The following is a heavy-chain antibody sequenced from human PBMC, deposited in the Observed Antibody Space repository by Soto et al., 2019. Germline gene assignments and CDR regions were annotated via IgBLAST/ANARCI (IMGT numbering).Heavy chain of an antibody. Sequence: QVQLVQSGAEVKKPGASVKVPCKASGYTFSSYFISWVRQAPGQGLEWMGWISAYNGNTNSAQNLQGRVTMTTGTSTSTADTALRSLRSDDTAVYYCARDLPPVDYWCQGTLVTVSS. CDR3: ARDLPPVDY. V-gene: IGHV1-18*01. CDR2: ISAYNGNT. CDR1: GYTFSSYF. J-gene: IGHJ4*02.